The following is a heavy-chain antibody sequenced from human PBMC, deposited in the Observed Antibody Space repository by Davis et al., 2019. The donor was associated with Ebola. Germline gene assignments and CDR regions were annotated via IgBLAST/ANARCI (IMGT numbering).Heavy chain of an antibody. V-gene: IGHV3-74*01. D-gene: IGHD6-19*01. CDR2: ISFDGTST. CDR1: GFTFSSYW. CDR3: VRDASAVGGTGWFDP. J-gene: IGHJ5*02. Sequence: GESLKISCAASGFTFSSYWMHWVRQAPGKGLVWVSRISFDGTSTTYADSVKGRFTISRDNAKNTLSLQMNSLRAEDTAVYYCVRDASAVGGTGWFDPWGQGTLVTVSS.